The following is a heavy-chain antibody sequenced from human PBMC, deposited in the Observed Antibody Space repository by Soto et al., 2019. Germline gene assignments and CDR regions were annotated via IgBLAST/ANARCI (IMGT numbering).Heavy chain of an antibody. CDR3: ARDPPYYYDSSGLTGMDV. J-gene: IGHJ6*02. V-gene: IGHV1-8*01. CDR1: GYTFTSYD. CDR2: MNPNSGNT. Sequence: GASVKVSCKASGYTFTSYDINWVRQATGQGLEWMGWMNPNSGNTGYAQKFQGRVTMTRNTSISTAYMELSSLRSEDTAVYYCARDPPYYYDSSGLTGMDVWGQGTTVTVSS. D-gene: IGHD3-22*01.